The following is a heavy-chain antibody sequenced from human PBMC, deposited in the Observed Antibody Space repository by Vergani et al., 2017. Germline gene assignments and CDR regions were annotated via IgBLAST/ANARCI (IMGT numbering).Heavy chain of an antibody. Sequence: EVQLLESGGDLVQPGGSLRLSCAASGFTFIMHAMRWVRQAPGKGLEWVSTLSASDCRTQYADSVKGRITIARDISKNTLFLHMNSLRPEDTAVYYCAKVGRSEVAGTFGAFDIWGQGTMVTVSS. V-gene: IGHV3-23*01. CDR2: LSASDCRT. J-gene: IGHJ3*02. CDR3: AKVGRSEVAGTFGAFDI. CDR1: GFTFIMHA. D-gene: IGHD6-19*01.